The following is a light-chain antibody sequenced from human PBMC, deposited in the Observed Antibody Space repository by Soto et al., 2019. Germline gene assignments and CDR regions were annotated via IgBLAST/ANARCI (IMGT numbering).Light chain of an antibody. V-gene: IGLV1-40*01. CDR1: RSNIGAGYD. J-gene: IGLJ2*01. CDR2: GNS. Sequence: QSVLTQPPSVSGAPGQRVTISCTGSRSNIGAGYDVHWYQQLPGTAPKLLIYGNSNRPSGVPDRFSGSKSGTSASLATTGLPADDEADYFCQSYDSSLSAYVVFGGGTQLTVL. CDR3: QSYDSSLSAYVV.